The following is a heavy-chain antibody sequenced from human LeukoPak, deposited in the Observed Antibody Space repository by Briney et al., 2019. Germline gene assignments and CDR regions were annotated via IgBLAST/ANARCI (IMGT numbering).Heavy chain of an antibody. Sequence: NASETLSLTCAVYGGSFSGYYWSWIRQPPGKGLEWIGEINHSGSTNYNPSLKSRVTISVDTSKNQFSLKLSSVTAADTAVYYRAGQPVRGYSYGTKPNHDAFDIWGQGTMVTVSS. CDR1: GGSFSGYY. CDR3: AGQPVRGYSYGTKPNHDAFDI. CDR2: INHSGST. V-gene: IGHV4-34*01. J-gene: IGHJ3*02. D-gene: IGHD5-18*01.